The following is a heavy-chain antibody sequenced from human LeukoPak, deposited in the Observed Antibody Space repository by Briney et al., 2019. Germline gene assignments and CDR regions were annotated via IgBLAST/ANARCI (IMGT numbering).Heavy chain of an antibody. V-gene: IGHV1-69*13. J-gene: IGHJ3*02. D-gene: IGHD1-26*01. CDR2: IIPIFGTA. CDR1: GGTFSSYA. CDR3: ARDLYGSYEEVGAFDI. Sequence: PGASVKVSCKASGGTFSSYAISWVRQAPGQGLEWMGGIIPIFGTANYAQKFQGRVTITADESTSTAYMELSSLRSEDTAVYYCARDLYGSYEEVGAFDIWGQGTMVTVSS.